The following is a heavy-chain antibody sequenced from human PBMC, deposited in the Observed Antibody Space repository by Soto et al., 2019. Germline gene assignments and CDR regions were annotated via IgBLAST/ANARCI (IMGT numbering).Heavy chain of an antibody. D-gene: IGHD4-17*01. CDR2: IRSKANSYAT. CDR1: GFTFSGSA. J-gene: IGHJ4*02. Sequence: GGSQRLSCASSGFTFSGSAMHLVRQASGKGLEWVGRIRSKANSYATAYAASVKGRFTISRDDSKNTAYLQMNSLKTEDTAVYYCTRHEIVNGTVTKGYWGQGTLVTVSS. CDR3: TRHEIVNGTVTKGY. V-gene: IGHV3-73*01.